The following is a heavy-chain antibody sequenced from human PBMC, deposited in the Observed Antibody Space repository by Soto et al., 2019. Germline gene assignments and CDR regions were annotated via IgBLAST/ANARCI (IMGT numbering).Heavy chain of an antibody. J-gene: IGHJ5*02. D-gene: IGHD5-12*01. CDR2: ISWNSGSI. V-gene: IGHV3-9*01. Sequence: GGSLRLSCAASGFTFDDYAMHWVRQAPGKGLEWVSGISWNSGSIGYADSVKGRFTISRDNAKNSLYLQMNSLRAEDTALYYCAKDNVDIVATTMGGYNWFDPWGQGTLGTVSS. CDR1: GFTFDDYA. CDR3: AKDNVDIVATTMGGYNWFDP.